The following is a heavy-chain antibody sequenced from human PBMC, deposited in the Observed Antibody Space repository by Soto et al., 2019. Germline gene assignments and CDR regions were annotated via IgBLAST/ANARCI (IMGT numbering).Heavy chain of an antibody. CDR2: IYSGGST. CDR1: VFTFSSNY. Sequence: PGGSLRLSGAASVFTFSSNYMSWVREAPGKGLEWVSVIYSGGSTYYADSVKGRFTISRDNSKNTLYLQMNSLRAEDTAVYYCARLLTYYYDSSGYYPLNAFDIWGQGTMVTVSS. V-gene: IGHV3-53*01. CDR3: ARLLTYYYDSSGYYPLNAFDI. J-gene: IGHJ3*02. D-gene: IGHD3-22*01.